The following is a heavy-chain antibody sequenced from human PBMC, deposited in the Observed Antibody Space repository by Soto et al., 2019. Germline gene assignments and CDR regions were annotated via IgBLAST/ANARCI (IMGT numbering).Heavy chain of an antibody. Sequence: QVQLQQWGAGLLKPSETLSLTCAVYGGSFSGYYWSWIRQPPGKGLEWIGEINHSGSTNYNPSLKSRVTISVDTSKNQFSLKLSSVTAADTAVYYCARGRGNPINYYCYGMDVWGQGTTVTVSS. CDR1: GGSFSGYY. CDR3: ARGRGNPINYYCYGMDV. J-gene: IGHJ6*02. V-gene: IGHV4-34*01. CDR2: INHSGST. D-gene: IGHD2-15*01.